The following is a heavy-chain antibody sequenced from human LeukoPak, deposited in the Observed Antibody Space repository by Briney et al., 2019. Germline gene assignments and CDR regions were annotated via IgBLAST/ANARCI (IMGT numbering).Heavy chain of an antibody. CDR2: ISGSGGST. D-gene: IGHD2-15*01. Sequence: PGGCLRLSCAASGFTFSSYAMSWVRRAPGKGLEWVSAISGSGGSTYYADSVKGRFTISRDNSKNTLYLQMNSLRAEDTAVYYCAKDGRYCSGGSPCWVYYYGMDVWGQGTTVTVSS. J-gene: IGHJ6*02. V-gene: IGHV3-23*01. CDR1: GFTFSSYA. CDR3: AKDGRYCSGGSPCWVYYYGMDV.